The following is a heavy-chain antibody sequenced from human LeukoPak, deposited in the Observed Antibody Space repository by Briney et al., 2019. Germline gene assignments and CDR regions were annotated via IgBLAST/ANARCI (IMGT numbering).Heavy chain of an antibody. J-gene: IGHJ4*02. CDR3: ARGVSSSWYYFDY. V-gene: IGHV1-2*02. Sequence: ASVKVSCKASGYTFTGYYMHWVRQAPGQGLERMGWINPNSGGTNYAQKFQGRVTMTRDTSISTAYMELSRLRSGDTAVYYCARGVSSSWYYFDYWGQGTLVTVSS. CDR2: INPNSGGT. D-gene: IGHD6-13*01. CDR1: GYTFTGYY.